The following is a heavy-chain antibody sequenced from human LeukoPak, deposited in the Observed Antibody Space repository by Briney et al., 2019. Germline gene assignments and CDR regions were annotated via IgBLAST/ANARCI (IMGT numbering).Heavy chain of an antibody. J-gene: IGHJ4*02. CDR3: ARAGYYDILTGYQYYFDY. Sequence: GGPLRLSCAASGFTVSSNYMSWVRQAPGKGLEWVSVIYSGGSTYYADSVKGRFTISRDNSKNTLYLQMNSLRAEDTAVYYCARAGYYDILTGYQYYFDYWGQGTLVTVSS. CDR1: GFTVSSNY. D-gene: IGHD3-9*01. CDR2: IYSGGST. V-gene: IGHV3-53*01.